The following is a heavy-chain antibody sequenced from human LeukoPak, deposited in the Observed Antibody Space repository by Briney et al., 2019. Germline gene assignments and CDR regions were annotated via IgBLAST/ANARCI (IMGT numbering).Heavy chain of an antibody. J-gene: IGHJ4*02. V-gene: IGHV4-30-2*01. Sequence: SETLSLTCTVSGGSISSGGYYWSWIWQPPGKALAWIGYIYHSGSTYYNPSLKSRVTISVDRSKNQFSLKLSSVTAADTAVYYCAREVGLTTIDYWGQGTLVTVSS. CDR1: GGSISSGGYY. D-gene: IGHD4-11*01. CDR3: AREVGLTTIDY. CDR2: IYHSGST.